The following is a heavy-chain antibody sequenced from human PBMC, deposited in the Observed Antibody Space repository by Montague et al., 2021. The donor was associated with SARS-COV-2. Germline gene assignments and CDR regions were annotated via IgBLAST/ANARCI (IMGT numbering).Heavy chain of an antibody. J-gene: IGHJ4*02. CDR3: ARGEYSYGWGD. Sequence: SETLSLTCTVTGGSISGNYYCWIWKRPAPGQERDWNTSYSDSRNSYYTPTLRIPLTVAMYTSKIQLSLNLITVTDADTALYYCARGEYSYGWGDWGQGTLVTVSS. V-gene: IGHV4-39*01. D-gene: IGHD5-18*01. CDR2: YSDSRNS. CDR1: GGSISGNYYC.